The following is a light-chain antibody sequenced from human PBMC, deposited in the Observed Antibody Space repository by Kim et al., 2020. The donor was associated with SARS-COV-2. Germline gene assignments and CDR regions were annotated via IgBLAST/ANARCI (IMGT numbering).Light chain of an antibody. CDR1: SSDVGGYNY. CDR3: SSYTSSSTLGV. CDR2: DVS. J-gene: IGLJ1*01. V-gene: IGLV2-14*04. Sequence: SIPISCTGTSSDVGGYNYVSWYQQHPGKAPKLMIYDVSKRPSGVSNRFSGSKSGNTASLTISGLQAEDEADYYCSSYTSSSTLGVFGTGTKVTVL.